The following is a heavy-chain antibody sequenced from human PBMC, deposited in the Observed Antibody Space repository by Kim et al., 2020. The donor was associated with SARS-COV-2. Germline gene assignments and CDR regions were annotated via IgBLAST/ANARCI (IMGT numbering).Heavy chain of an antibody. D-gene: IGHD1-1*01. CDR3: ARGHAWNGGPYYFDY. V-gene: IGHV1-8*01. CDR2: MNPNSGNT. J-gene: IGHJ4*02. CDR1: GYTFSSYD. Sequence: ASVKVSCKASGYTFSSYDINWVRQATGQGLEWTGWMNPNSGNTGYAQKFQGRVTMTRNTSTSTAYMDLSSLRSEDTAVYYCARGHAWNGGPYYFDYWGQGTLVTVSS.